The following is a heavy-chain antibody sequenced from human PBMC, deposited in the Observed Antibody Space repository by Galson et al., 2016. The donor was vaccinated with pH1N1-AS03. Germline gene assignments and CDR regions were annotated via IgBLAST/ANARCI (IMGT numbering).Heavy chain of an antibody. Sequence: SLRLSCAASGFTFSDYAMHWVRQAPGKGLEYVSAISSDASGTYYANSVKGRFTISRDNSKNTVYFQLGSLRAEDMAVYYCARRRSYYDFWSGCSDYWGQGTLVTVSS. J-gene: IGHJ4*02. V-gene: IGHV3-64*01. CDR1: GFTFSDYA. D-gene: IGHD3-3*01. CDR3: ARRRSYYDFWSGCSDY. CDR2: ISSDASGT.